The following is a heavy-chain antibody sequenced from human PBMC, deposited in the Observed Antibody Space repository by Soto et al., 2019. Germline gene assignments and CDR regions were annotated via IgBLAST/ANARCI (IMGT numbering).Heavy chain of an antibody. CDR3: ARDSSTSSQFDY. CDR2: ISSSGSTI. V-gene: IGHV3-48*03. Sequence: EVQLVESRGGLVQPGGSLRLSCAASGFTFSSYEMNWVRQAPGKGLEWVSYISSSGSTIYNADSVKGRFTISRDNVKNSLYLQMNSLRAEDTAVYYCARDSSTSSQFDYWGQGTLVTVSS. J-gene: IGHJ4*02. D-gene: IGHD2-2*01. CDR1: GFTFSSYE.